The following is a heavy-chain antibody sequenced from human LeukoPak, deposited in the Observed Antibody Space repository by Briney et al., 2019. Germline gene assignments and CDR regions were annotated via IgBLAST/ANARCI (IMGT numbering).Heavy chain of an antibody. CDR3: ARETGRDGYKDLDY. D-gene: IGHD5-24*01. V-gene: IGHV1-2*02. CDR2: VNTNSGGT. Sequence: GASVKVSCKASGYTFTTYYIHWVRQAPGQGLEWMGWVNTNSGGTNYAQNFQGRVTMTSDTSISTAYMDPSSLRSDDTAVYYCARETGRDGYKDLDYCGQGTLVTVSS. CDR1: GYTFTTYY. J-gene: IGHJ4*02.